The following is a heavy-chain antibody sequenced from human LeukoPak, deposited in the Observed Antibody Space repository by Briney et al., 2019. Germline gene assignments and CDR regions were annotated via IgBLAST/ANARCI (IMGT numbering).Heavy chain of an antibody. CDR3: ARDGGLAYSGEFDY. V-gene: IGHV4-38-2*02. CDR1: GYSISSGYY. Sequence: SSETLSLTCTVSGYSISSGYYWGWLRQPPGKGLEWIGSIYHSGSTYYNPSLKSRVTISVDTSKNQFSLKLSSVTAADTAVYYCARDGGLAYSGEFDYWGQGTLVTVSS. D-gene: IGHD2-15*01. J-gene: IGHJ4*02. CDR2: IYHSGST.